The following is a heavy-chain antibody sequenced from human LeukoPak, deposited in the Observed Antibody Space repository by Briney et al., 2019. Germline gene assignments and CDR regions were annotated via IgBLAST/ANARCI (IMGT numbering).Heavy chain of an antibody. J-gene: IGHJ4*02. CDR2: IKQDGSEK. D-gene: IGHD3-22*01. CDR1: GFIFNNYW. V-gene: IGHV3-7*03. CDR3: ARARWVSGSYYFDY. Sequence: GGSLRHSCAASGFIFNNYWMSWVRQAPGKGLEWVANIKQDGSEKYYVDSVKGRFTISRDNAKNSLYLQMNSLRADDTAVYYCARARWVSGSYYFDYWGQGTLVTVSS.